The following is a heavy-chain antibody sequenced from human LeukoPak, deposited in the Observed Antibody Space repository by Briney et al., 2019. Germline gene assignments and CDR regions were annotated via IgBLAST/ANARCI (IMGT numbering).Heavy chain of an antibody. J-gene: IGHJ4*02. CDR2: IYHSGST. CDR1: GYSISSGYY. V-gene: IGHV4-38-2*01. CDR3: ARAGYSGYDTPLEYDY. D-gene: IGHD5-12*01. Sequence: SETLSLTCAVSGYSISSGYYWGWIRQPPGKGLEWIGSIYHSGSTYYNPSLKSRVTISVDTSKNQYSLKLSSVTAADTAVYYCARAGYSGYDTPLEYDYWGQGTLVTVSS.